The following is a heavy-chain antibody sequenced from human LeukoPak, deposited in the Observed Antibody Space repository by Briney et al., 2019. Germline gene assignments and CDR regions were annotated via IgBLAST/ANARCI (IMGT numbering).Heavy chain of an antibody. J-gene: IGHJ4*02. CDR1: GFIFSNYA. D-gene: IGHD6-25*01. V-gene: IGHV3-30*15. Sequence: GGSLRLSCAASGFIFSNYAMHWVRQAPGKGLEWVAIISYDGSNRYYADSVKGRFTIPRDNSKSTLYLQMSSLRAEDTAVYYCARESAAALDSWGQGTLVTVSS. CDR2: ISYDGSNR. CDR3: ARESAAALDS.